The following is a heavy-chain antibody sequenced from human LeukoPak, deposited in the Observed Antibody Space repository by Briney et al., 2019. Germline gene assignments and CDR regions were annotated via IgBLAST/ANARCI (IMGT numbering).Heavy chain of an antibody. CDR1: GGTFSSYA. CDR3: ARVGTGYIAAAGHFDY. Sequence: SVKVSCKASGGTFSSYAISRVRQAPGQGLEWMGGIIPIFGTANYAQKFQGRVTITADKSTSTAYMELSSLRSEDTAVYYCARVGTGYIAAAGHFDYWGQGTLVTVSS. D-gene: IGHD6-13*01. V-gene: IGHV1-69*06. CDR2: IIPIFGTA. J-gene: IGHJ4*02.